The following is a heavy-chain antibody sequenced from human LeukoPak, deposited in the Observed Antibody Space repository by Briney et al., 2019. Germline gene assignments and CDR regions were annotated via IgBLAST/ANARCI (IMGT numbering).Heavy chain of an antibody. Sequence: ASVKVSCKASGYTFTSYYMHWVRQAPGQGLEWMGIINPSGGSTSYAQKLQGRVTMTRDTSTSTVYMELSSLRSEDTAVYYCARRYTYSPRDPHTGWFDPWGQGTLVTVSS. V-gene: IGHV1-46*01. CDR1: GYTFTSYY. D-gene: IGHD6-13*01. CDR2: INPSGGST. CDR3: ARRYTYSPRDPHTGWFDP. J-gene: IGHJ5*02.